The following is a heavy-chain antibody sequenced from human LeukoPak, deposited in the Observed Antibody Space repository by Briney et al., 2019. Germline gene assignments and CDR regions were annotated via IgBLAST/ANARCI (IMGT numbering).Heavy chain of an antibody. V-gene: IGHV4-39*07. CDR1: GGSFSSSSYY. J-gene: IGHJ4*02. CDR2: INHSGST. CDR3: ATLNYGGSDRYFDY. D-gene: IGHD4-23*01. Sequence: SETLSLTCIVSGGSFSSSSYYWSWIRQPPGKGLEWIGEINHSGSTNYNPSLKSRVTISVDTSKNQFSLKLTSVTAADTAVYYCATLNYGGSDRYFDYWGQGTLVTVSS.